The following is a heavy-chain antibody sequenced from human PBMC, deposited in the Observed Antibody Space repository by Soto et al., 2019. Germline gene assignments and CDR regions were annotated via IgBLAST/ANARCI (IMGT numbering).Heavy chain of an antibody. J-gene: IGHJ4*02. CDR2: IIPIFGTA. Sequence: QVQLVQSGAEVKKPGSSVKVSCKASGGTFSSYAISWVRQAPGQGLEWMGGIIPIFGTADYAQKFQGRVTMPAXXXTXXAYMELRSLRSEDTAVYYCASHYDSSGYYYRGLDYWGQGTLVTVSS. D-gene: IGHD3-22*01. CDR3: ASHYDSSGYYYRGLDY. CDR1: GGTFSSYA. V-gene: IGHV1-69*12.